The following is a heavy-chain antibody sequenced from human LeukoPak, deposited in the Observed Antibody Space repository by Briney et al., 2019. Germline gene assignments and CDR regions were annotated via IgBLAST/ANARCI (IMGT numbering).Heavy chain of an antibody. J-gene: IGHJ4*02. D-gene: IGHD4-11*01. V-gene: IGHV4-34*01. CDR3: ARGADSNTHYFDY. CDR2: INDSGSS. CDR1: GGSFSGYY. Sequence: SETLSLTCSVYGGSFSGYYWSWIRQPPGKGLEWIGEINDSGSSNYNPALKSRVTMSVDTSKNQFALWLNSVTAADTAVYYCARGADSNTHYFDYWGQGTLVTVSS.